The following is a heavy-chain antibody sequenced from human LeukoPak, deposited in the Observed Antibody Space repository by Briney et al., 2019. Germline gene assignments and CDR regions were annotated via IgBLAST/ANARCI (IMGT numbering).Heavy chain of an antibody. CDR1: GFTFSSYS. V-gene: IGHV3-21*01. D-gene: IGHD3-22*01. Sequence: PGGSLRLSCAASGFTFSSYSMNWVRQAPGKGLEWVSSISSSSSYIYYADSVKGRFTISRDNAKNSLYLQMNSLRAEDTAVYYCASFDSSGYNPFDPWGQGTLVTVSS. CDR2: ISSSSSYI. CDR3: ASFDSSGYNPFDP. J-gene: IGHJ5*02.